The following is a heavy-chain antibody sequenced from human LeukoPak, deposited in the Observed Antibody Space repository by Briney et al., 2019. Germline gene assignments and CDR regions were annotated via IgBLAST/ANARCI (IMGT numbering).Heavy chain of an antibody. V-gene: IGHV4-61*02. D-gene: IGHD3-10*01. Sequence: SETLSLTCTVSGGSISSGGYYWSWIRQPAGKGLEWIGRIYTSGSTNYNPSLKSRVTMSVDTSKNQFSLKLSSVTAADTAVYYCARSPVVRGVPFDYWGQGTLVTVSS. CDR2: IYTSGST. CDR1: GGSISSGGYY. CDR3: ARSPVVRGVPFDY. J-gene: IGHJ4*02.